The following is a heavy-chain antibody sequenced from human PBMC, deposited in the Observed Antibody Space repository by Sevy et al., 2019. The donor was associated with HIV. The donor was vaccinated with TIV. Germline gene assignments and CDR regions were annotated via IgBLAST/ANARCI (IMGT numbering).Heavy chain of an antibody. CDR2: IYSGGST. CDR3: ARERGSTYYDFWSGYSPGAFDI. J-gene: IGHJ3*02. CDR1: GFTVSSNY. Sequence: GGSLRLSCAASGFTVSSNYMSWVRQAPGKGLEWVSVIYSGGSTYYAASVKGRFTISRDNSKNRLYLQMNSLRAEDTAVDYCARERGSTYYDFWSGYSPGAFDIWGQGTMVTVSS. V-gene: IGHV3-53*01. D-gene: IGHD3-3*01.